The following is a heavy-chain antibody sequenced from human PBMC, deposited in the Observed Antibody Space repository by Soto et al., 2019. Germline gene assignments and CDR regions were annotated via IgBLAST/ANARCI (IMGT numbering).Heavy chain of an antibody. CDR2: ISAYNGNT. D-gene: IGHD3-22*01. Sequence: GASVKVSCKASGYTFSRYGITWVRQAPGQGLEWMGWISAYNGNTNYAQKIQGRVTMTTDTSTSTAYMELRYLRPDDTAVYYCARGHSDSRGYLFDEWGQGTLVTVSS. J-gene: IGHJ4*02. V-gene: IGHV1-18*01. CDR3: ARGHSDSRGYLFDE. CDR1: GYTFSRYG.